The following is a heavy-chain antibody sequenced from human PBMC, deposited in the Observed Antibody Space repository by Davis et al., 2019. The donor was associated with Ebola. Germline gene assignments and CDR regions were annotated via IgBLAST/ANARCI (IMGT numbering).Heavy chain of an antibody. D-gene: IGHD3-22*01. CDR2: ISSNGGST. V-gene: IGHV3-64*01. CDR1: GFTFSSYA. J-gene: IGHJ4*02. CDR3: ARDRGDSSGYLIYYFDY. Sequence: GESLKISCAASGFTFSSYAMHWVRQAPGKGLEYVSAISSNGGSTYYANSVKGRFTISRDNSKNTLYLQMGSLGAEDMAVYYCARDRGDSSGYLIYYFDYWGQGTLVTVSS.